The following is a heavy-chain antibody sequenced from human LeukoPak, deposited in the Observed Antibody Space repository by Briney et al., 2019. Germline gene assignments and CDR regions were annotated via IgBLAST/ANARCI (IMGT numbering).Heavy chain of an antibody. CDR2: TYYRSKWYN. CDR3: ARGGYSGYDSLSPTGYYYYYMDV. D-gene: IGHD5-12*01. J-gene: IGHJ6*03. CDR1: GDSVSSNSAA. V-gene: IGHV6-1*01. Sequence: SQTLSLTRAISGDSVSSNSAAWNWIRQSPSRGLEWLGRTYYRSKWYNDYAVSVKSRITINPDTSKNQFSLQLNSVTPEDTAVYYCARGGYSGYDSLSPTGYYYYYMDVWGKGTTVTISS.